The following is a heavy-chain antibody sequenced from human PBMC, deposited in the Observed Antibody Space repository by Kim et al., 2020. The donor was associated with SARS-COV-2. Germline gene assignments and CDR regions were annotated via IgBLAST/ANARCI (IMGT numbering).Heavy chain of an antibody. V-gene: IGHV4-34*01. CDR3: ASTDFWSGYGGDY. J-gene: IGHJ4*02. Sequence: SETLSLTCAVYGGSFSGYYWSWIRQPPGKGLEWIGEINHSGSTNYNPSLKSRVTISVDTSKNQFSLKLSSVTAADTAVYYCASTDFWSGYGGDYWGQGTLVTVSS. CDR1: GGSFSGYY. D-gene: IGHD3-3*01. CDR2: INHSGST.